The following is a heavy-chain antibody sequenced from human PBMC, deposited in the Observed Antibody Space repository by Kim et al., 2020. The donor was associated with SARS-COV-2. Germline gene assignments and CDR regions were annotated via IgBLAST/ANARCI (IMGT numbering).Heavy chain of an antibody. D-gene: IGHD6-13*01. V-gene: IGHV3-30*18. Sequence: GGSLRLSCAASGFTFSSYGMHCVRQAPGKGLEWVAVISYDGSNKYYADSVKGRFTISRDNSKNTLYLQMNSLRAEDTAVYYCAKDLSIAAAGTGFDYWGQGTLVTVSS. CDR2: ISYDGSNK. CDR3: AKDLSIAAAGTGFDY. CDR1: GFTFSSYG. J-gene: IGHJ4*02.